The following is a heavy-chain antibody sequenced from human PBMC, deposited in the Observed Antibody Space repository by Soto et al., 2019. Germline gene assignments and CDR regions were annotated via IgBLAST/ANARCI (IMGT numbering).Heavy chain of an antibody. J-gene: IGHJ6*02. CDR2: ISSSSGYI. Sequence: EVQLVESGGGLVKPGGSLRLSCAASGFTFSTYSMNWVRQAPGKGLEWASSISSSSGYIYYADSVKGRFTISRDDAKTSLSLQMHSLRAEDTAVYYCARVRSYSYGQAYGTAVWGQGITVTVSS. V-gene: IGHV3-21*01. CDR3: ARVRSYSYGQAYGTAV. CDR1: GFTFSTYS. D-gene: IGHD5-18*01.